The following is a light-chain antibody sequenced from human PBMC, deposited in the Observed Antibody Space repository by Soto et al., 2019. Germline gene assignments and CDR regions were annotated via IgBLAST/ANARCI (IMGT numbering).Light chain of an antibody. CDR1: QSISSW. V-gene: IGKV1-5*01. CDR3: QQYESYSPWT. Sequence: DIQMTQSPSALSASVGDRATITCRASQSISSWLAWYQQKPGKAPKLLIYDASTLQSGVPSRYSGSGSGTEFTLTIINLQPDDFATYYCQQYESYSPWTFGQGTKVEIK. CDR2: DAS. J-gene: IGKJ1*01.